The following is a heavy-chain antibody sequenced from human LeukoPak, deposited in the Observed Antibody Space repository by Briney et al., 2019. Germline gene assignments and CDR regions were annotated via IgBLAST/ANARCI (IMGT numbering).Heavy chain of an antibody. J-gene: IGHJ5*02. CDR1: GGSISGFF. CDR2: IYYSGST. Sequence: PSETLSLTCSVSGGSISGFFWSWIRQSPGKGLEWIGYIYYSGSTTYTPSLKTRVAMSVDTSRNQFSLKLISVTAADTAVYYCARMYPEGRNWFDPWGQGTLVTVSS. V-gene: IGHV4-59*01. CDR3: ARMYPEGRNWFDP. D-gene: IGHD1-14*01.